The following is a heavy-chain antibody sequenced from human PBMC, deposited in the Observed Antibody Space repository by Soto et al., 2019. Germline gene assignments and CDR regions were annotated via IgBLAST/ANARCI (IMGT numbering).Heavy chain of an antibody. D-gene: IGHD1-26*01. V-gene: IGHV4-31*03. J-gene: IGHJ5*02. CDR3: ARDKPDVGRPGYDP. Sequence: SETLSFTCTVCGGCISSGSYYWNWIRQHPGKGREWIGYMYYSGSTYYNPSLKSRITISRDTSKNKFSLRLSSVTAAATAMYYCARDKPDVGRPGYDPSGQGILVTASS. CDR1: GGCISSGSYY. CDR2: MYYSGST.